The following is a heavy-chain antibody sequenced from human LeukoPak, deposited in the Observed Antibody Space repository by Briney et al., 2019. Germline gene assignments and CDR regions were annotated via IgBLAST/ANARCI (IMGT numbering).Heavy chain of an antibody. V-gene: IGHV4-39*07. J-gene: IGHJ4*02. CDR1: GGSITTRTYD. D-gene: IGHD2-15*01. CDR2: IHYSGST. Sequence: PSETLSLTCTVSGGSITTRTYDWGWIRQPPGKGLEWIGSIHYSGSTYYSPSLKSRVTISVDTSKHQFSLMVRSGTAADEAVYYCTRVECIDGSCYTSDYWGPGTLVIVSS. CDR3: TRVECIDGSCYTSDY.